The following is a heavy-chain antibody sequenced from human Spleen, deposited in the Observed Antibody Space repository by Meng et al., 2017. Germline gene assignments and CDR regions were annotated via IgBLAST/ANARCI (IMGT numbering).Heavy chain of an antibody. CDR3: AREGGNSLIYYFGY. Sequence: SVKVSCKASGGTFSSYAISWVRQAPGQGLEWMGGIIPIFGTANYAQKFQGRVTITTDASTSTAYMELSSLSSEDTAVYYCAREGGNSLIYYFGYWGQGTLVTVSS. J-gene: IGHJ4*02. V-gene: IGHV1-69*05. D-gene: IGHD4-23*01. CDR2: IIPIFGTA. CDR1: GGTFSSYA.